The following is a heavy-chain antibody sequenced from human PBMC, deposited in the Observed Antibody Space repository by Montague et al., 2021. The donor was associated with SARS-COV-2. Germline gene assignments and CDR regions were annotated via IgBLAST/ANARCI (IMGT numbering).Heavy chain of an antibody. V-gene: IGHV4-59*01. CDR1: GGSIDGNH. D-gene: IGHD4-23*01. CDR2: IGST. CDR3: AMLYGGGGGRGY. Sequence: SETLSLTCTVFGGSIDGNHWTWVRQSPGKGLEWIGQIGSTNYNPSLESRISTSVDTSKSQFSLNLASVTAADSAIYYCAMLYGGGGGRGYWGQGTLVTVSS. J-gene: IGHJ4*02.